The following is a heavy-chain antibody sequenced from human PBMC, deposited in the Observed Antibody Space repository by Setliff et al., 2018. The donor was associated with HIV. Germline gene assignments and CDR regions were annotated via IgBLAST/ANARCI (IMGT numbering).Heavy chain of an antibody. D-gene: IGHD3-10*01. CDR2: VDHSGKS. J-gene: IGHJ5*02. CDR3: ARGLPTHYYGPDNWFDP. V-gene: IGHV4-34*01. Sequence: PSETLSLTCAVYGGSLSSFSWTWIRQAPGKGLEWIGEVDHSGKSKENPSLRSRVSISVDTSKNQFSLKMRSVTATDMAFYCCARGLPTHYYGPDNWFDPWSQGTLVTVSS. CDR1: GGSLSSFS.